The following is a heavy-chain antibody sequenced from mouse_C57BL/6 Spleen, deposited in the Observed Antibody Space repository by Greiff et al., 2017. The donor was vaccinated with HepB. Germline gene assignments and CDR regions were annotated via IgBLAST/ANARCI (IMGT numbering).Heavy chain of an antibody. J-gene: IGHJ3*01. Sequence: VQLKESGGGLVKPGGSLKLSCAASGFTFSDYGMHWVRQAPEKGLEWVAYISSGSSTIYYADTVKGRFTISRDNAKNTLFLQMTSLRSEDTAMYYCARGAYGSSPAWFAYWGQGTLVTVSA. CDR3: ARGAYGSSPAWFAY. CDR2: ISSGSSTI. D-gene: IGHD1-1*01. CDR1: GFTFSDYG. V-gene: IGHV5-17*01.